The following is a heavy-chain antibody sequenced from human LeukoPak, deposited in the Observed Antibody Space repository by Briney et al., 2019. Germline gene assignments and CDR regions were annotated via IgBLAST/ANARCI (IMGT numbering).Heavy chain of an antibody. CDR2: ISWNSGSI. CDR3: AKYSSRWYRGHFDY. V-gene: IGHV3-9*01. Sequence: GGSLRLSCAASGFTFDDYAMHWVRQAPGKGLEWVSGISWNSGSIGFAASVRGRFTISRDNAKNSLYLQMSSLSAEDTALYYCAKYSSRWYRGHFDYWGQGTLVTVSS. D-gene: IGHD6-13*01. CDR1: GFTFDDYA. J-gene: IGHJ4*02.